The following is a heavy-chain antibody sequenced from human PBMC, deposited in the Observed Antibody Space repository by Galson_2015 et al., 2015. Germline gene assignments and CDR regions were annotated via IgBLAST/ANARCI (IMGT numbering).Heavy chain of an antibody. J-gene: IGHJ6*02. CDR1: GYTFTSYA. CDR3: ARVGYCSSTSCWWDYYGMDV. V-gene: IGHV1-3*01. CDR2: INAGNGNT. Sequence: SVKVSCKASGYTFTSYAMHWVRQAPGQRLEWMGWINAGNGNTKYSQKFQGRVTITRDTSASTAYMELSSLRSEDTAVYYCARVGYCSSTSCWWDYYGMDVWGQGTTVTVSS. D-gene: IGHD2-2*01.